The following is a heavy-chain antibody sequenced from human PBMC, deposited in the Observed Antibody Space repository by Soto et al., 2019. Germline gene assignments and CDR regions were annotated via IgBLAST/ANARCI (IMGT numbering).Heavy chain of an antibody. J-gene: IGHJ4*02. CDR2: IIPQLGSA. CDR1: GGGNLRDYR. Sequence: QVQLVQSGAEVKKPGSSVQVSCKASGGGNLRDYRTTWVRQAPGQGLEWMGGIIPQLGSANYAQNFQGRVTSTADESTSTVYMELRSLRSEDTAVYYCARGGGGYNFGAGYWGQGTPVTVSS. V-gene: IGHV1-69*01. CDR3: ARGGGGYNFGAGY. D-gene: IGHD5-12*01.